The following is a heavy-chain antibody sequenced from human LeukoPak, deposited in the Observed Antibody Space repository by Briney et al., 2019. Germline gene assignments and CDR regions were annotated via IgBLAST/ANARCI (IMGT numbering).Heavy chain of an antibody. J-gene: IGHJ4*02. CDR3: ARDRESSSSWSSPFDS. V-gene: IGHV4-39*02. CDR2: IYYSGST. D-gene: IGHD6-13*01. CDR1: GGSISSSSYY. Sequence: PSETLSLTCTVSGGSISSSSYYWGWIRQPPGKGLEWIGRIYYSGSTYYNPSLKSRVTISVDTSKNQFSLKLSSVTAADTAVYYCARDRESSSSWSSPFDSWGQGTLVTVSS.